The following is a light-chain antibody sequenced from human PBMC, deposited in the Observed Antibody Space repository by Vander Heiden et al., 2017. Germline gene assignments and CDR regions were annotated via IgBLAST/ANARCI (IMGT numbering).Light chain of an antibody. CDR1: TSNIGSNH. Sequence: QSVLTQPPSRSGTPGQRVTIACSGSTSNIGSNHVYWYQQLPGTAPKPLIYRNNPRPSGVPDRFSGSKSGTSASLAISGLRSEDEAGYYCAVWDDSLSGVVFGAGTKLTVL. J-gene: IGLJ2*01. V-gene: IGLV1-47*01. CDR3: AVWDDSLSGVV. CDR2: RNN.